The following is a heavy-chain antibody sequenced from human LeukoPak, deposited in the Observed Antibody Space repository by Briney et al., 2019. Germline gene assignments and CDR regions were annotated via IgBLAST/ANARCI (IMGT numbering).Heavy chain of an antibody. CDR3: ARKGFLARGGFDP. CDR1: GGSFSGYY. D-gene: IGHD3-10*01. J-gene: IGHJ5*02. Sequence: SETLSLTCAVYGGSFSGYYWSWIRQPPGKGLEWIGEINHSGSTNYNPSLKSRVTISVDMSKNQFSLKLSSVTAADTAVYYCARKGFLARGGFDPWGQGTLVTVSS. CDR2: INHSGST. V-gene: IGHV4-34*01.